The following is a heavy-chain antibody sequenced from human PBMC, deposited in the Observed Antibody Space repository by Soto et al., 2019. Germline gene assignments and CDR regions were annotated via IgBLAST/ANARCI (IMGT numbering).Heavy chain of an antibody. J-gene: IGHJ5*02. V-gene: IGHV3-23*01. CDR2: ISSSGTGP. Sequence: PGGSLRLSCAASGFTFSSYAMTWVRQAPGKGLEWVSLISSSGTGPYSADSVKGRFTISRDNSKNTLYLQMTSLRPEDTAVYYCAKHILPYCSGGTCYPFDRWGQGTVVTVSS. D-gene: IGHD2-15*01. CDR1: GFTFSSYA. CDR3: AKHILPYCSGGTCYPFDR.